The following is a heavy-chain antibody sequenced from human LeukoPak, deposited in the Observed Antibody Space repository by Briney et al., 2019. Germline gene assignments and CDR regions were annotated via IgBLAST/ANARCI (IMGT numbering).Heavy chain of an antibody. J-gene: IGHJ4*02. CDR2: VSGDGGST. CDR1: GFTFNNYA. Sequence: GGSLRLSCAASGFTFNNYALSWVRQAPGKGLAWVSTVSGDGGSTYYADSVRGRFTISRDNSKNTLYLQMNSLRAEDTAVYYCAKDPKAVFRDYFDYWGQGTLVTVSS. D-gene: IGHD3-10*01. CDR3: AKDPKAVFRDYFDY. V-gene: IGHV3-23*01.